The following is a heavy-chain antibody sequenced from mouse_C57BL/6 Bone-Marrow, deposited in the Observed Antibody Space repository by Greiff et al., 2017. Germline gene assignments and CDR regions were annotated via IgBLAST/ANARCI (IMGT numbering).Heavy chain of an antibody. D-gene: IGHD2-3*01. Sequence: DVQLQESGAELVKPGASVKLSCTASGFNIKDYYIHWVKQRTEQGLEWIGRIDPEDGETKYAPKFQDKATITADTSSNTAYLQLSSLTSEDSAVYYCARGRNGYYVLYYAMDYWGQGTSVTVSS. V-gene: IGHV14-2*01. CDR3: ARGRNGYYVLYYAMDY. CDR1: GFNIKDYY. CDR2: IDPEDGET. J-gene: IGHJ4*01.